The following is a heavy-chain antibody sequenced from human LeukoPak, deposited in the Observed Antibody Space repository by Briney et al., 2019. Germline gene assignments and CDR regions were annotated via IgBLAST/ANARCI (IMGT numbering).Heavy chain of an antibody. D-gene: IGHD2-15*01. Sequence: PSETLSLTCTVSGGSISSYYWSWIRQPPGKGLEWIGYIYYSGSTNYNPSLKSRVTISVDTSKNQFSLKLSSVTAADTAVYYCAGVVVAATSYYYYGMDVWGQGTTVTVSS. J-gene: IGHJ6*02. CDR1: GGSISSYY. V-gene: IGHV4-59*01. CDR2: IYYSGST. CDR3: AGVVVAATSYYYYGMDV.